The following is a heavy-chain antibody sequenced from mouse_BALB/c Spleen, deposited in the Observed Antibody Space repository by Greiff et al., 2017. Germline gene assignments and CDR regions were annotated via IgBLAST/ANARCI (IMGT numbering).Heavy chain of an antibody. CDR1: GYTFTSYW. V-gene: IGHV1-7*01. Sequence: VQLQQSGAELAKPGASVKMSCKASGYTFTSYWMHWVKQRPGQGLEWIGYINPSTGDTEYNQKFKDKATLTADKSSSTACMQLSSLTSEDSAVYYCERWGGGTRWDWCFDVWGAGTTVTVSS. D-gene: IGHD4-1*01. CDR3: ERWGGGTRWDWCFDV. CDR2: INPSTGDT. J-gene: IGHJ1*01.